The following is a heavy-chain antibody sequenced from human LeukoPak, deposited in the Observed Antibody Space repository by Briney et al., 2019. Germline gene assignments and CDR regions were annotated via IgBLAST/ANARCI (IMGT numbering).Heavy chain of an antibody. CDR3: LRDLNWSLDQ. V-gene: IGHV3-74*01. D-gene: IGHD1-20*01. Sequence: PGGSLRLSCAASGFTFSSYSMHWVRQAPGKGLVWVSRIKSDGITITYADSVKRRFTISRDNAKNTLYLQMNSLRAEDTAVYYCLRDLNWSLDQWGQGTLVTVSS. J-gene: IGHJ4*02. CDR2: IKSDGITI. CDR1: GFTFSSYS.